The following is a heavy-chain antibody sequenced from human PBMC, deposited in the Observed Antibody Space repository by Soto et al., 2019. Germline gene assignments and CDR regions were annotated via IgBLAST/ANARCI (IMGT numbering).Heavy chain of an antibody. CDR3: ARHFVAVVIKGWGY. Sequence: PSETLSLTCTVSGASIDRSNYYWDWIRHPPGKGLEWIGTTYYNGNAYYNPSLKSRVTMSVDTSKNQFSLKLISVTAADTAVYYCARHFVAVVIKGWGYWGQGTLVTVSS. CDR2: TYYNGNA. V-gene: IGHV4-39*01. D-gene: IGHD3-22*01. CDR1: GASIDRSNYY. J-gene: IGHJ4*02.